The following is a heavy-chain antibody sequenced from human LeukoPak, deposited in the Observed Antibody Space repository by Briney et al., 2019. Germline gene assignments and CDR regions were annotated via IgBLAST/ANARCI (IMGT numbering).Heavy chain of an antibody. CDR1: GFTVSSNY. D-gene: IGHD3-10*01. J-gene: IGHJ4*02. CDR2: IYSGGST. CDR3: ARAGGLWFGEGFDY. Sequence: GGSLRLSCAASGFTVSSNYMSWVRQAPGKGLEWVSVIYSGGSTYYADSVKGRFTISRDNSKNTLYLQMNSLRAEDTAVYYCARAGGLWFGEGFDYWGQGTLVTVSS. V-gene: IGHV3-53*01.